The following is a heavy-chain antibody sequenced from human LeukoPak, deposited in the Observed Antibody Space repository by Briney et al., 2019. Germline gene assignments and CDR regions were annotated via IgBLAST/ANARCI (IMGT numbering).Heavy chain of an antibody. Sequence: SETLSLTCAVYGGSFSGYYWSWIRQPPGKGLEWIGEINHSGSTNYNPSLKSRVTISVDTSKNQFSLKLSSVTAADTAVYYCARLPRWITMARGVPKAKDYWGQGTLVTVSS. CDR3: ARLPRWITMARGVPKAKDY. V-gene: IGHV4-34*01. D-gene: IGHD3-10*01. CDR2: INHSGST. J-gene: IGHJ4*02. CDR1: GGSFSGYY.